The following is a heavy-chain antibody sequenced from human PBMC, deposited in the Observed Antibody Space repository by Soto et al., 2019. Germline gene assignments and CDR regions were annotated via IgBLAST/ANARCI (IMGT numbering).Heavy chain of an antibody. CDR3: ARTMITFGGVIAPRGYYFDY. Sequence: SGKVSCKASGGTFSSYAISWVRQAPGQGLEWMGGIIPIFGTANYAQKFQGRVTITADESTSTAYMELSSLRSEDTAVYYCARTMITFGGVIAPRGYYFDYWGQGTLVTVSS. CDR1: GGTFSSYA. V-gene: IGHV1-69*13. CDR2: IIPIFGTA. D-gene: IGHD3-16*02. J-gene: IGHJ4*02.